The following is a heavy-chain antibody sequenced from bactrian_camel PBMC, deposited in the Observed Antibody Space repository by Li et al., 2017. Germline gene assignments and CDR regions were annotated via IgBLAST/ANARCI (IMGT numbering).Heavy chain of an antibody. V-gene: IGHV3S42*01. Sequence: DVQLVESGGNLVQPGGSLRLSCEASGITFSLYTMTWVRQVPGKGLEWVSSIYVGSDSTAYGDSVTGRFTISKDKAKNTLYLEMNTLQPEDTAMYYCAADPGTDYAGSCSELVPNDFSYWGQGTQVTVS. CDR3: AADPGTDYAGSCSELVPNDFSY. D-gene: IGHD1*01. CDR2: IYVGSDST. J-gene: IGHJ6*01. CDR1: GITFSLYT.